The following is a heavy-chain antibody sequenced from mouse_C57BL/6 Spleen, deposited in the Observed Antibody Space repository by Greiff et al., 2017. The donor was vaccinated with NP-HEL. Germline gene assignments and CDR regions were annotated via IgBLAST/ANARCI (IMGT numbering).Heavy chain of an antibody. J-gene: IGHJ2*01. V-gene: IGHV1-69*01. Sequence: VQLQQPGAELVMPGASVKLSCKASGYTFTSYWMHWVKQRPGQGLEWIGEIDPSDSYTNYNQKFKGKSTLTVDKSSSTAYMQLSSLTSEDSAVYYCARWRLGRRGFDYWGQGTTLTVSS. D-gene: IGHD4-1*01. CDR1: GYTFTSYW. CDR3: ARWRLGRRGFDY. CDR2: IDPSDSYT.